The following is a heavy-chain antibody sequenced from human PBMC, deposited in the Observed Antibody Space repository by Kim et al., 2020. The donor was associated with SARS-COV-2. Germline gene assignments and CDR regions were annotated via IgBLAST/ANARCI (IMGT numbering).Heavy chain of an antibody. CDR2: IIPIFGTA. D-gene: IGHD5-18*01. J-gene: IGHJ6*02. V-gene: IGHV1-69*13. CDR3: ARGKAMVKWGGLYYYGMDV. CDR1: GGTFSSYA. Sequence: SVKVSCKASGGTFSSYAISWVRQAPGQGLEWMGGIIPIFGTANYAQKFQGRVTITADESTSTAYMELSSLRSEDTAVYYCARGKAMVKWGGLYYYGMDVWGQGTTVTVSS.